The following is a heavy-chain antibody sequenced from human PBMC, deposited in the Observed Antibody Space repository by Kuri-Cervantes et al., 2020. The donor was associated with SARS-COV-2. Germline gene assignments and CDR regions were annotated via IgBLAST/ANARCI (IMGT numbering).Heavy chain of an antibody. CDR2: ISSSSSYI. CDR3: ARDPRLADYFDY. Sequence: GESLKISCAASGFTFSNYWMHWVRQGPGKGLEWVSSISSSSSYIYYADSVKGRFTISRDNAKSSLYLQMNSLRAEDTAVYYCARDPRLADYFDYWGQGTLVTVSS. D-gene: IGHD6-19*01. V-gene: IGHV3-21*01. J-gene: IGHJ4*02. CDR1: GFTFSNYW.